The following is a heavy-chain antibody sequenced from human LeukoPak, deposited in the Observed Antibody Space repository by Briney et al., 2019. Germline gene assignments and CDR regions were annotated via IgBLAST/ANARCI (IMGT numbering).Heavy chain of an antibody. CDR3: ARDFIAAASGRPDY. V-gene: IGHV3-21*01. D-gene: IGHD6-13*01. CDR1: GFTFSSYI. J-gene: IGHJ4*02. Sequence: PGGSLRLSCAASGFTFSSYIMNWVRQAPGKGLEWVSSISSSSSYIYYADSVKGRFTISRDNAKNSLYLQMNSLRAEDTAVYYCARDFIAAASGRPDYWGQGTLVTVSS. CDR2: ISSSSSYI.